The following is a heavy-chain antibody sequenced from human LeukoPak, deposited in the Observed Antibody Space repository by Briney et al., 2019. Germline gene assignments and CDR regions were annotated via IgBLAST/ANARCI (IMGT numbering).Heavy chain of an antibody. CDR3: ASAGYYYESRGDWDY. D-gene: IGHD3-22*01. CDR1: GFTFSSYA. J-gene: IGHJ4*02. CDR2: ISYDGSNK. V-gene: IGHV3-30*01. Sequence: PGGSLRLSCAASGFTFSSYAMHWVRQAPGKGLEWVAVISYDGSNKYYADSVKGRFTISRDNSKNTLYLQMNSLRAEDTAVYYCASAGYYYESRGDWDYWGQGTLVTVSS.